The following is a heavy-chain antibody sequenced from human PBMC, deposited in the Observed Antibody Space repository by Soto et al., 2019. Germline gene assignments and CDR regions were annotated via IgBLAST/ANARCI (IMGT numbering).Heavy chain of an antibody. CDR2: IIPILGIA. Sequence: QVQLVQSGAEVKKPGSSVKVSCKASGGTFSSYTISWVRQAPGQGLEWMGRIIPILGIANYAQKFQGRVTITADNSTSTAYMELSSLRSEDTAVYYCARDLAVAGPGYYYYYMDVWGKGTTVTVSS. D-gene: IGHD6-19*01. V-gene: IGHV1-69*08. J-gene: IGHJ6*03. CDR3: ARDLAVAGPGYYYYYMDV. CDR1: GGTFSSYT.